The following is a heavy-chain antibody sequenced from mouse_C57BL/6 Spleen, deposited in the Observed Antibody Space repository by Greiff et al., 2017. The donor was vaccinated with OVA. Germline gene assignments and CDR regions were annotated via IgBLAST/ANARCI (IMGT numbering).Heavy chain of an antibody. J-gene: IGHJ4*01. CDR1: GYTFTSYW. CDR2: IDPSDSET. CDR3: ARSPTVVNAMDY. Sequence: QVQLQQSGAELVRPGSSVKLSCKASGYTFTSYWMHWVKQRPIQGLEWIGNIDPSDSETHYNQKFKDKATLTVDKSSSTAYMQLSSLTSEDSAVYYCARSPTVVNAMDYWGQGTSVTVSS. D-gene: IGHD1-1*01. V-gene: IGHV1-52*01.